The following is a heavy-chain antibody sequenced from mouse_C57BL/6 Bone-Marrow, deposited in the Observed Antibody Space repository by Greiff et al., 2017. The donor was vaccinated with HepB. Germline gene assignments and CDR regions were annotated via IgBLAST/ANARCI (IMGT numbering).Heavy chain of an antibody. CDR2: IYPGSGNT. D-gene: IGHD1-1*01. CDR1: GYTFTDYY. CDR3: AREITTVVEGYFDV. V-gene: IGHV1-76*01. J-gene: IGHJ1*03. Sequence: QVQLQQSGAELVRPGASVKLSCKASGYTFTDYYINWVKQRPGQGLEWIARIYPGSGNTYYNEKFKGKATLTAEKSSSTAYMQLSSLTSEDSAVYFCAREITTVVEGYFDVWGTGTTVTVSS.